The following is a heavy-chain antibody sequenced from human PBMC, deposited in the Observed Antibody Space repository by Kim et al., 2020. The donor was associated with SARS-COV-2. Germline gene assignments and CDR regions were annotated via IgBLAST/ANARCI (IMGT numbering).Heavy chain of an antibody. CDR1: GGTFSSYA. Sequence: SVKVSCKASGGTFSSYAISWVRQAPGQGLEWMGGIIPIFGTANYAQKFQGRVTITADESTSTAYMELSSLRSEDTAVYYCARAPRDILTGYYAYYYGMDVWGHGTTVTVSS. D-gene: IGHD3-9*01. CDR2: IIPIFGTA. J-gene: IGHJ6*02. V-gene: IGHV1-69*13. CDR3: ARAPRDILTGYYAYYYGMDV.